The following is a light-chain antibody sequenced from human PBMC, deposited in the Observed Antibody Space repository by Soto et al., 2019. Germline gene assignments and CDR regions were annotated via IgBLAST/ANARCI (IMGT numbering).Light chain of an antibody. J-gene: IGLJ2*01. CDR3: AAWDDSLNMV. V-gene: IGLV1-47*02. CDR1: SSNIGNNY. CDR2: SNN. Sequence: QLVLTQPPSASGTPGQRVTISCSGSSSNIGNNYVYWYQHLPGTAPKLLIYSNNQRPSGVPDRFSASKSGSSASLAISGLRSEDEADYYCAAWDDSLNMVFGGGTQLTVL.